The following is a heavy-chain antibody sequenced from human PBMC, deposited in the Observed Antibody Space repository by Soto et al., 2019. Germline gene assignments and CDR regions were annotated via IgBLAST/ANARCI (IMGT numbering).Heavy chain of an antibody. CDR3: ARRYCSGGSCSKNYYYYGMDV. CDR1: GGTFSSYT. Sequence: SVKVSCKASGGTFSSYTISWVRQAPGQGLEWMGRIIPILGIANYAQKFQGRVTITADKSTSTAYMELSSLRSEDTAVYYCARRYCSGGSCSKNYYYYGMDVWGQ. CDR2: IIPILGIA. J-gene: IGHJ6*02. V-gene: IGHV1-69*02. D-gene: IGHD2-15*01.